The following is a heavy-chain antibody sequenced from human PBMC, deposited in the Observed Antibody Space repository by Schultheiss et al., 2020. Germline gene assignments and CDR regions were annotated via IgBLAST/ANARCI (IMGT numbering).Heavy chain of an antibody. CDR3: AKLVRDGYNYPPYYGMDV. J-gene: IGHJ6*02. Sequence: VKVSCKASGGTFSSYAISWVRQAPGQGLEWMGGIIPIFGTANYAQKFQGRVTITADESTSTAYMELSSLRSEDTAVYYCAKLVRDGYNYPPYYGMDVWGQGTTVTVSS. CDR1: GGTFSSYA. CDR2: IIPIFGTA. D-gene: IGHD5-24*01. V-gene: IGHV1-69*01.